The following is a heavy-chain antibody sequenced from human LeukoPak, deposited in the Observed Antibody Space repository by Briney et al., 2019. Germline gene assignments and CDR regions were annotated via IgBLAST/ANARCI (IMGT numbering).Heavy chain of an antibody. J-gene: IGHJ4*02. CDR2: IWYDGSNK. CDR3: AKLRPLGYCSSTSCYRYFDY. CDR1: GFTFSSYG. Sequence: PGRSLRLSCVASGFTFSSYGMHWVRQAPGKGLEWVAVIWYDGSNKYYADSVKGRFTISRDNSKNTLYLQMNSLRAEDTAVYYCAKLRPLGYCSSTSCYRYFDYWGQGTLVTVSS. V-gene: IGHV3-33*06. D-gene: IGHD2-2*01.